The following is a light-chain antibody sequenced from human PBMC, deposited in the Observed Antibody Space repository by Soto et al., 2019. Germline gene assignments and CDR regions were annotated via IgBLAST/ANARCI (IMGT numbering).Light chain of an antibody. V-gene: IGKV3-20*01. J-gene: IGKJ4*01. CDR1: QSASSNY. CDR2: AAS. Sequence: EIVLTQSPGTLSLSPGERATLSCRASQSASSNYLAWYQQKPGQAPRLLIYAASTRATGIPDRFSGSGSGTYFTLTISRLEPEDFAVYSCQQYGRSPPLIFGGGTKVEIK. CDR3: QQYGRSPPLI.